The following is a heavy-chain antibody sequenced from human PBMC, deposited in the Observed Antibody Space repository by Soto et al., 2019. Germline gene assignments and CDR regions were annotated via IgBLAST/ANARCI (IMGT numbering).Heavy chain of an antibody. CDR2: INHSGST. D-gene: IGHD7-27*01. Sequence: QVQLQQWGAGLLKPSETLSLTCAVYGGSFSGYYWSWIRQPPGKGLEWIGEINHSGSTNYNPSLKSRVTISVDTSKNQFSLKLSSVTAADTAVYYCARGNGGTKKRNWFDPWGQGTLVTVSS. CDR1: GGSFSGYY. CDR3: ARGNGGTKKRNWFDP. J-gene: IGHJ5*02. V-gene: IGHV4-34*01.